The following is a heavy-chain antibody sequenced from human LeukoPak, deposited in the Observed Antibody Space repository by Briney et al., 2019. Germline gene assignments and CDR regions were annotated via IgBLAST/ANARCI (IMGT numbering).Heavy chain of an antibody. Sequence: PGGSLRLSCAASGFTFSSYAMSWVRQAPGKGLEWVSAISGSGGSTYYADSVKGRFTISRDNSKNTLYLQMNSLRAEDTAVYYCAKRYYGSGSYPRQYYFDYWGQGTLVTVSS. CDR1: GFTFSSYA. V-gene: IGHV3-23*01. D-gene: IGHD3-10*01. J-gene: IGHJ4*02. CDR3: AKRYYGSGSYPRQYYFDY. CDR2: ISGSGGST.